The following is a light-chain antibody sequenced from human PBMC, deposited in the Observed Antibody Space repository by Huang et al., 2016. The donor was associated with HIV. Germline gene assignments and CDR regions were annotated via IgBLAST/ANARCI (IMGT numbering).Light chain of an antibody. CDR1: QSVVH. V-gene: IGKV3-11*01. CDR3: QQRNSWPPIT. CDR2: DAS. J-gene: IGKJ5*01. Sequence: EIVLTQSPATLSLSPGERATLSCRASQSVVHLAWYQHKPGQAPRLLIYDASNSASGIPARFSGSGSGTDFTLTVNILQPEDSAVYYCQQRNSWPPITFGQGTRLEIK.